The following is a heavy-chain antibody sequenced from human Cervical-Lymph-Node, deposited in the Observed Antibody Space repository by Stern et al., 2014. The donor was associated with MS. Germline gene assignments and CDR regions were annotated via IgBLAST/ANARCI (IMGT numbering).Heavy chain of an antibody. CDR2: INPSGGST. D-gene: IGHD1-1*01. Sequence: VQLVESGAEVKKPGASVKVSCKASGYTFTSYYMHWVRQAPGQGLEWMGIINPSGGSTSYAQKLQGRITMTRDTSKSTVYMELSSLRSEDTAVYYCALDGLHDWGQGTLVTVSS. J-gene: IGHJ4*02. V-gene: IGHV1-46*01. CDR3: ALDGLHD. CDR1: GYTFTSYY.